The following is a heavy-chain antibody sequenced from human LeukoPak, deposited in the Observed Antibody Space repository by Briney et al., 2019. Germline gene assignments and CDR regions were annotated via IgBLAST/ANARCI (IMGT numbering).Heavy chain of an antibody. V-gene: IGHV3-23*01. CDR2: ISGSGGST. CDR3: ARDLDGEMATKDENDY. D-gene: IGHD5-24*01. Sequence: GGSLRLSCATSGFTFSSYAMSWVRQAPGKGLEWVSAISGSGGSTYYADSVKGRFTISRDNSKNTLYLQMNSLRAEDTAVYYCARDLDGEMATKDENDYWGQGTLVTVSS. J-gene: IGHJ4*02. CDR1: GFTFSSYA.